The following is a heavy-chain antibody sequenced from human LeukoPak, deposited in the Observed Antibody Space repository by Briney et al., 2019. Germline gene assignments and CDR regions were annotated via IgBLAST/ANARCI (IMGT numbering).Heavy chain of an antibody. CDR3: ANTPPRTSRDGYTSVYNY. J-gene: IGHJ4*02. CDR2: ISGSGGST. V-gene: IGHV3-23*01. D-gene: IGHD5-24*01. CDR1: GFTFSSYA. Sequence: PGGSLRLSCAASGFTFSSYAMSWVRQAPGKGLEWVSAISGSGGSTYYADSVKGRFTISRDNSKNTLYLQMNSLRAEDTAVYYCANTPPRTSRDGYTSVYNYWARGPLVTVSS.